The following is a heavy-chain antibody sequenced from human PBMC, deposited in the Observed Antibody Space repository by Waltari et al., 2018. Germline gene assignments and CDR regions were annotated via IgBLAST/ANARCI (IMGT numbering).Heavy chain of an antibody. J-gene: IGHJ4*02. CDR1: GGSFSGYY. CDR2: INHSGST. V-gene: IGHV4-34*01. D-gene: IGHD4-17*01. CDR3: ARGGGYGDYEGSTYFDY. Sequence: QVQLQQWGAGLLKPSETLSLTCAVYGGSFSGYYWSWNRQPPGKGLEWIGEINHSGSTNYNPSLKSRVTISVDTSKNQFSLKLSSVTAADTAVYYCARGGGYGDYEGSTYFDYWGQGTLVTVSS.